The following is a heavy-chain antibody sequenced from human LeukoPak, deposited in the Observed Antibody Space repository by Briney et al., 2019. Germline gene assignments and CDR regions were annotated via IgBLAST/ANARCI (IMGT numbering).Heavy chain of an antibody. V-gene: IGHV1-18*04. Sequence: ASVKVSCKASGYTFTSYGISWVRQAPGQGLEWMGWISAYNGNTNYAQKLQGRVTMTTDTSTSTAYMELRSLRSDDTAVYYCARDLFRINYYYGMDVWGKGTTVTVSS. CDR1: GYTFTSYG. CDR3: ARDLFRINYYYGMDV. J-gene: IGHJ6*04. D-gene: IGHD2-15*01. CDR2: ISAYNGNT.